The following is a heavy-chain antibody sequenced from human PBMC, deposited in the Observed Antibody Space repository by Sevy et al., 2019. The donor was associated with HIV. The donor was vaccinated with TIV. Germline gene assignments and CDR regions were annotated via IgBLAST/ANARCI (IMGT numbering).Heavy chain of an antibody. D-gene: IGHD5-18*01. J-gene: IGHJ6*03. CDR3: ARWGWGYSLYYYMDV. V-gene: IGHV4-61*02. Sequence: SETLSLTCTVSGGSISSNNYYWSWIRQPAGKGLEWIGRIYNSGTTDYNPSLKSRITISVDTSKNEFSLMVTSVSAADTAVYYCARWGWGYSLYYYMDVWGKGTTVTVSS. CDR1: GGSISSNNYY. CDR2: IYNSGTT.